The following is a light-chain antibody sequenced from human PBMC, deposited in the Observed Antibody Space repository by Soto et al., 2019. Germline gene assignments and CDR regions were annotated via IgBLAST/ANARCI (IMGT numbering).Light chain of an antibody. CDR1: SSNIGAGYD. CDR3: QSYDSRLNGYV. V-gene: IGLV1-40*01. Sequence: QPVLTQPPSVSGAPGQRVTIPCTGSSSNIGAGYDVHWYQQLPGTAPKLLIYGNSNRPSGVPDRFSGSKSGTSASLAITGLQAEDEADYYCQSYDSRLNGYVFGTGTKLTVL. J-gene: IGLJ1*01. CDR2: GNS.